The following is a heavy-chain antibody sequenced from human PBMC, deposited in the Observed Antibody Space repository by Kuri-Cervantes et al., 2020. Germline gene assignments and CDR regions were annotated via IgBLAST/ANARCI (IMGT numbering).Heavy chain of an antibody. CDR3: AREGRPPSSPHAFDI. J-gene: IGHJ3*02. V-gene: IGHV3-30-3*01. CDR1: GFTFSSYW. CDR2: ISYDESNK. Sequence: GESLKISCAASGFTFSSYWMHWVRQAPGKGLEWVAVISYDESNKYYADSVKGRFTISRDNSKNTLYLQMNSLRAEDTAVYYCAREGRPPSSPHAFDIWGQGTMVTVSS.